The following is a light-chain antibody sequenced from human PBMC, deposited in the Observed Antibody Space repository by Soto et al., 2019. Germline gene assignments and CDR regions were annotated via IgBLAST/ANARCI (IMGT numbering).Light chain of an antibody. CDR2: DVS. CDR1: SSDVGSYKD. Sequence: QSALTQPRSVSGSPGQSVTISCTGTSSDVGSYKDVSWYQHHPGKVPKLMIYDVSERPSGVPDRFSGSKSGNTASLTISGLQAEDEANYYCCAYADTFYVFGTGTKLPVL. J-gene: IGLJ1*01. CDR3: CAYADTFYV. V-gene: IGLV2-11*01.